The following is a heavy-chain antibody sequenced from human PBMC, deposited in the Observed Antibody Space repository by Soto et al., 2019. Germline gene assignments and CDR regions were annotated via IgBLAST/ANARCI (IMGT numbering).Heavy chain of an antibody. CDR3: ARGYYGDYRFDY. D-gene: IGHD4-17*01. CDR1: GGSISSYY. CDR2: IYYSGST. J-gene: IGHJ4*02. Sequence: SETLSLTCTVSGGSISSYYWSWIRQPPGKGLEWIGYIYYSGSTNYNPSLKSRVTISVDTSKNQFSLKLSSVTAADTAVYYCARGYYGDYRFDYWGQGTLVTVSS. V-gene: IGHV4-59*01.